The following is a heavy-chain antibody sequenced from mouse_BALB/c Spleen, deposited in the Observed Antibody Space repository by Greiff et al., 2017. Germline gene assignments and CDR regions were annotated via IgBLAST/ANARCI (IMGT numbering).Heavy chain of an antibody. CDR2: ILPGSGST. Sequence: QVQLQQSGAELMKPGASVKISCKATGYTFSSYWIEWVKQRPGHGLEWIGEILPGSGSTNYNEKFKGKATFTADTSSNTAYMQLSSLTSEDSAVYYCARGEDYDAYGYFDGWGAGTTVTVSS. D-gene: IGHD2-4*01. J-gene: IGHJ1*01. CDR1: GYTFSSYW. V-gene: IGHV1-9*01. CDR3: ARGEDYDAYGYFDG.